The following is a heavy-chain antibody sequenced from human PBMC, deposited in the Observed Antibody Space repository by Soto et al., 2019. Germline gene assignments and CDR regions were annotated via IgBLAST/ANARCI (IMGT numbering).Heavy chain of an antibody. CDR1: GFTFSNYW. CDR3: TREKRYCNSATCYSGSDY. V-gene: IGHV3-74*03. D-gene: IGHD2-2*02. Sequence: EVQLVESGGGLAQPGGSLRLSCAASGFTFSNYWMHWVRQAPGKGLVWVSRINSDGSSTTYGDSVKGRFTISRDNAKNTLDLQMNSLRAEDTAVYYCTREKRYCNSATCYSGSDYWGRGALVTVSS. CDR2: INSDGSST. J-gene: IGHJ4*02.